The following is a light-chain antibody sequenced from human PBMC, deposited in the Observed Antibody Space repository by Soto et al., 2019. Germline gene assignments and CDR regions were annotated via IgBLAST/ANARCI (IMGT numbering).Light chain of an antibody. CDR2: TTS. J-gene: IGKJ2*01. CDR1: QTIAMY. CDR3: QQSCTTPYT. V-gene: IGKV1-39*01. Sequence: DIQMPPSPSSLSASVGDRVTITCRASQTIAMYVNWFQQKPGKAPKPLIYTTSSLQSGVPPRFSGSGSETDFALTISRLQPEESATYYCQQSCTTPYTFGEGTKLEIK.